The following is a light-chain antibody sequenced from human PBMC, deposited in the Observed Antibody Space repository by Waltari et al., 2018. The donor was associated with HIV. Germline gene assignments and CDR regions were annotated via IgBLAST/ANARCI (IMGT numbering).Light chain of an antibody. CDR3: QHRDEWPPGAT. Sequence: EIVLTQSPAPLSLSPGERDTLACRASQSVSNLLAWYQHKPGQAPRLLIYDASTRASGIPARFSGSGSGTDFTLTISSLEPEDFAVYYCQHRDEWPPGATFGPGAKLEIK. V-gene: IGKV3-11*01. CDR1: QSVSNL. CDR2: DAS. J-gene: IGKJ2*01.